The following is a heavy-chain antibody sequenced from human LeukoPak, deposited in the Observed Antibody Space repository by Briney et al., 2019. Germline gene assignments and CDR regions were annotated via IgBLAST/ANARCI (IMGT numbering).Heavy chain of an antibody. D-gene: IGHD1-20*01. J-gene: IGHJ3*02. CDR3: AREITGTTDAFDI. V-gene: IGHV3-23*01. Sequence: PGGSLRLSCAASGFIFSSYAMSWVRQAPGKGLEWVSGISGRGDSTYYADSVKGRFTISRDNSRNTLYLQMNSLRAEDTAVYYCAREITGTTDAFDIWGQGTMVTVSS. CDR1: GFIFSSYA. CDR2: ISGRGDST.